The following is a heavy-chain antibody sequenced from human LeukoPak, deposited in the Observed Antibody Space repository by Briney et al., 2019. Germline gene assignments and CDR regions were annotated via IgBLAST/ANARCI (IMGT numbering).Heavy chain of an antibody. Sequence: GESLKISCKGSGYSFTSYWIGWVRQMPGKGLEWMGIIYPRDSDTRYSPSFQGQVTISADKSISTAYLQWSSLKASDTAMYYCARHVGAVAGYYYGMDVWGQGTTVTVSS. V-gene: IGHV5-51*01. D-gene: IGHD6-19*01. CDR1: GYSFTSYW. CDR2: IYPRDSDT. CDR3: ARHVGAVAGYYYGMDV. J-gene: IGHJ6*02.